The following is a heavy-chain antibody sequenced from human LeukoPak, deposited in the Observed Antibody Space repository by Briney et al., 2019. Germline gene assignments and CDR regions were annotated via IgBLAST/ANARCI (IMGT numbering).Heavy chain of an antibody. CDR3: AREAEATVTLAPWDYYYYGMDV. CDR2: INPSGGST. J-gene: IGHJ6*02. CDR1: GYTFTSYY. D-gene: IGHD4-11*01. V-gene: IGHV1-46*01. Sequence: GASVKVSCKASGYTFTSYYMHWVRQAPGQGLEWMGIINPSGGSTSYAQEFQGRVTMTRDTSTSTVYMELSSLRSEDTAVYYCAREAEATVTLAPWDYYYYGMDVWGQGTTVTVSS.